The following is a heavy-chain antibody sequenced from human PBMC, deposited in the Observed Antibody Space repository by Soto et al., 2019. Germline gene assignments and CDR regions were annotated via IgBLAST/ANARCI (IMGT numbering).Heavy chain of an antibody. CDR1: GYTFPSYG. CDR2: INGYNGNT. D-gene: IGHD3-16*01. CDR3: ARMGDVPYYYYGMDV. Sequence: GASVKVSCKASGYTFPSYGISWVRQAPGQGLEWMGWINGYNGNTNHAQKLQGRVTMSTDTSTSTAYMELRSLRSDDSAVYYCARMGDVPYYYYGMDVWGQGTTVTVSS. J-gene: IGHJ6*02. V-gene: IGHV1-18*01.